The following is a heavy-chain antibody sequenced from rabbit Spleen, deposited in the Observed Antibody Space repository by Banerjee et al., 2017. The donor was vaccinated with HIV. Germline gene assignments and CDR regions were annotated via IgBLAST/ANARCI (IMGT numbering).Heavy chain of an antibody. CDR2: IDPVFGIT. CDR3: TRDDGSGHYIDGYFNL. CDR1: GFDFSSYG. D-gene: IGHD1-1*01. V-gene: IGHV1S47*01. J-gene: IGHJ4*01. Sequence: QEQLVESGGGLVQPEGSLTLTCKASGFDFSSYGVSWVRQGPGKGLEWIGYIDPVFGITYYANWVNGRFSISRENAQNTVFLQMTSLTAADTATYFCTRDDGSGHYIDGYFNLWGPGTLVTVS.